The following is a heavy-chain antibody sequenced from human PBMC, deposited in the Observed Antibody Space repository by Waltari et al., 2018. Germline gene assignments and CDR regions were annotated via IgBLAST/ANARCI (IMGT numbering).Heavy chain of an antibody. Sequence: GLLVECGGGVVQLDRFRRLSWAASGFTGRSYARHWVRQALGQGLEWVAVISYDGSNPDYADSVKGRFTTSSANSLHTLYLQMNSLSAEDTAVYYCARPRVTSIGDYWGQGTLVTVSS. CDR3: ARPRVTSIGDY. J-gene: IGHJ4*02. D-gene: IGHD2-21*02. CDR2: ISYDGSNP. CDR1: GFTGRSYA. V-gene: IGHV3-30-3*01.